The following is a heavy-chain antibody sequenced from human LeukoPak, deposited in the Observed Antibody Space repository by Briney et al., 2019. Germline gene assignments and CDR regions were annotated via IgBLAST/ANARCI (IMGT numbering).Heavy chain of an antibody. CDR2: IYYTGST. V-gene: IGHV4-31*01. D-gene: IGHD3-9*01. J-gene: IGHJ4*02. CDR3: ARMDILPGYYFDY. Sequence: ICYIYYTGSTYYNPSLKRLVTISVDTSKTQFSLKLSSVTAADTAVYYCARMDILPGYYFDYWGQGXXV.